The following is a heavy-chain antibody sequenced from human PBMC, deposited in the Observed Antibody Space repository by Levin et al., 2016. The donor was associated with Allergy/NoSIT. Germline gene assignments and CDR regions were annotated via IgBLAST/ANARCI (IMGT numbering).Heavy chain of an antibody. CDR3: ARGAVGYSNSEGGTSDY. V-gene: IGHV3-74*01. CDR2: INSDGSST. Sequence: VRQMPGKGLVWVSRINSDGSSTSYADSVKGRFTISRDNAKNTLYLQMNSLRAEDTAVYYCARGAVGYSNSEGGTSDYWGQGTLVTVSS. D-gene: IGHD4-11*01. J-gene: IGHJ4*02.